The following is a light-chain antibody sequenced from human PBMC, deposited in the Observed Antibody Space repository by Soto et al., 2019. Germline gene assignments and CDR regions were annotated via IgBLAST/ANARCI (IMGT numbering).Light chain of an antibody. CDR2: RAS. V-gene: IGKV1-5*03. J-gene: IGKJ1*01. CDR3: QHNSAYSPWA. Sequence: DIQMTQSPSTLSASVGDRVIITCRASQSVDNWLAWFQQKPGKAPKVLIYRASGLETGVPSRFSGSGYGTEFTLTIISLQTDDFATYYCQHNSAYSPWAFGQGTKVEIK. CDR1: QSVDNW.